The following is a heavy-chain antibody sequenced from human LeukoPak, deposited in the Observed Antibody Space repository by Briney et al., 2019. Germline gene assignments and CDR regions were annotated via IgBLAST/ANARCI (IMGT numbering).Heavy chain of an antibody. J-gene: IGHJ4*02. CDR1: GYSFTSYW. CDR3: ARLPRVDTAMVTEYYFDY. CDR2: IYPGDSDT. Sequence: GESLKISCKGSGYSFTSYWIGWVRQMPGKGLEWMGIIYPGDSDTSYSPSFQGQVTISADKSISTAYLQWSSLKASDTAMYYCARLPRVDTAMVTEYYFDYWGLGTLVTVSS. V-gene: IGHV5-51*01. D-gene: IGHD5-18*01.